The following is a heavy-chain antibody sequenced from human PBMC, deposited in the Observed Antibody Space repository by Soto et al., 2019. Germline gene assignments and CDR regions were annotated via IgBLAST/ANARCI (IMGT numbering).Heavy chain of an antibody. V-gene: IGHV3-7*03. CDR3: ARDHLILPAHDFFYGSDV. CDR1: GFTFSMYS. Sequence: PRLSCEVSGFTFSMYSMSWVRQSPGKGLEWVAKIPQDGVDGHYADSVKGRFIISRDNDKNSLHLQLNNLRAEDTAVYYCARDHLILPAHDFFYGSDVWGRGATVTVSS. CDR2: IPQDGVDG. D-gene: IGHD2-21*02. J-gene: IGHJ6*02.